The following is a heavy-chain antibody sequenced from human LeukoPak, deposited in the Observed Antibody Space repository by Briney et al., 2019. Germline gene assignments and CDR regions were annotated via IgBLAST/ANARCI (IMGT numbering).Heavy chain of an antibody. D-gene: IGHD2-2*01. CDR2: IIPILGIA. CDR3: ARSSKADSRGYCSSTSCPLAFDI. Sequence: SVTVSCKASGGTFSSYAISWVRQAPGQGLEWMGRIIPILGIANYAQKFQGRVTITTDESTSTAYMELSSLRSEDTAVYYCARSSKADSRGYCSSTSCPLAFDIWGQGTMVTVSS. J-gene: IGHJ3*02. CDR1: GGTFSSYA. V-gene: IGHV1-69*04.